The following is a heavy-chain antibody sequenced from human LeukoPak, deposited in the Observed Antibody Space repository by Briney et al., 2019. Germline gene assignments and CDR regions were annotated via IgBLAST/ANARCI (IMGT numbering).Heavy chain of an antibody. CDR1: GYTFTSYG. Sequence: GASVKVSCKASGYTFTSYGISWVRQAPGQGLEWMGWISAYNGNTNYAQKLQGRVTMTRDMSTSTVYMELSSLRSEDTAVYYCGVVEFDYWGQGTLVTVSS. V-gene: IGHV1-18*01. CDR3: GVVEFDY. J-gene: IGHJ4*02. D-gene: IGHD2-15*01. CDR2: ISAYNGNT.